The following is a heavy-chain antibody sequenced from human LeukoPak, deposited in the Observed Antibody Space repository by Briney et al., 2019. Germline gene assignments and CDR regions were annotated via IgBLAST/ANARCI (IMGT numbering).Heavy chain of an antibody. D-gene: IGHD3-22*01. CDR3: ARAYDSSGYYGH. CDR1: GYTFTSYD. V-gene: IGHV1-8*01. CDR2: MNPNSGNT. Sequence: ASVKVSCKASGYTFTSYDINWVRQATGQGLEWMGWMNPNSGNTGYARKFQGRVTMTRNTSISTAYMELSSLRSEDTAVYYCARAYDSSGYYGHWGQGTLVTVSS. J-gene: IGHJ4*02.